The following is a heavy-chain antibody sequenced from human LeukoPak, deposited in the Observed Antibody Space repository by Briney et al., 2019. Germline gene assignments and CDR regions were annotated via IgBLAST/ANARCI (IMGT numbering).Heavy chain of an antibody. CDR3: ARGSYRYDYSDYVGWTGNDY. CDR1: GYTFTSYD. Sequence: ASVKVSCRASGYTFTSYDIDWVRQATGQGLEWMGWMNPNSGNTGYAQKFQGRVTMTRNTSISTAYMELSSLRSEDTAVYYCARGSYRYDYSDYVGWTGNDYWGQGTLVTVSS. V-gene: IGHV1-8*01. CDR2: MNPNSGNT. J-gene: IGHJ4*02. D-gene: IGHD4-11*01.